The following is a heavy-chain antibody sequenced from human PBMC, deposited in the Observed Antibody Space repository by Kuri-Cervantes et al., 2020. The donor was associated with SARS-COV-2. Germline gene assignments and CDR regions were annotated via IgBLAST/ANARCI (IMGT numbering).Heavy chain of an antibody. CDR3: ARDANYGSRLPRKFDY. CDR2: ISYDGGNE. CDR1: GFTFSNYG. Sequence: GESLKISCAASGFTFSNYGIHWVRQAPGKGLEWVAVISYDGGNEYYADSVKGRFTISRDNSKNTLYLEMNSLRPEDTAVYYCARDANYGSRLPRKFDYWGQGTLVTVSS. V-gene: IGHV3-30*03. D-gene: IGHD5-12*01. J-gene: IGHJ4*02.